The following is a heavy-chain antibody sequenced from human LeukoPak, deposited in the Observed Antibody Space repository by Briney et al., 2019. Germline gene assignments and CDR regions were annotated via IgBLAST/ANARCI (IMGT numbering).Heavy chain of an antibody. V-gene: IGHV3-30*03. D-gene: IGHD6-25*01. CDR1: GFTFTNYA. CDR3: ARRPVAAEYFQH. CDR2: ISYDESKI. J-gene: IGHJ1*01. Sequence: GGSLRLSCTGSGFTFTNYAMHWVRQAPGEGLEWVAVISYDESKIYYADSVKGRFTISRDLSTNTLYLQMNSLTTEDTAMYFCARRPVAAEYFQHWGQGTLVTVSS.